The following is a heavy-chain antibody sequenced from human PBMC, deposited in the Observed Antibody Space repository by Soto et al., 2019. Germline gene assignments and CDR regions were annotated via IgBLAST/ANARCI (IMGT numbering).Heavy chain of an antibody. V-gene: IGHV1-69*13. CDR2: IIPIFGTA. J-gene: IGHJ6*02. Sequence: GASVKVSCKASGGTFSSYAISWVRHAPGQGLEWMGGIIPIFGTANYAQKFQGRVTITADESTSTAYMELSSLRSEDTAVYYCASSYYYDSSGYPGENYYYYYGMDVWGQGTTVTVSS. CDR3: ASSYYYDSSGYPGENYYYYYGMDV. CDR1: GGTFSSYA. D-gene: IGHD3-22*01.